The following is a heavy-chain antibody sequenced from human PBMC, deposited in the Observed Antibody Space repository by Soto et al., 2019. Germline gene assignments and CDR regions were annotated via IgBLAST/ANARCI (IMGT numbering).Heavy chain of an antibody. CDR2: IYYSGST. V-gene: IGHV4-39*01. CDR3: ARGYGRNFDC. Sequence: SETLSLTCTVSGGSISSSSYYWGWIRQPPGKGLEWIGSIYYSGSTYYNPSLKSRVTISVDTSKNQFSLKLSSVTAADTAVYYCARGYGRNFDCWGQGTLVTVSS. J-gene: IGHJ4*02. D-gene: IGHD5-18*01. CDR1: GGSISSSSYY.